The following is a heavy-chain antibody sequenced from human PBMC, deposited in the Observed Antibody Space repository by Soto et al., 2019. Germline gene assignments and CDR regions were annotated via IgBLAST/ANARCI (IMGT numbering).Heavy chain of an antibody. CDR1: GYTFTSYG. J-gene: IGHJ5*02. CDR3: ARVSYYYDSSGLGPFDP. V-gene: IGHV1-18*01. Sequence: ASVKVSCKASGYTFTSYGISWVRQAPGQGLEWMGWISAYNGNTNYAQKLQGRVTMTTDTSTSTAYMELRSLRSDDTAVYYCARVSYYYDSSGLGPFDPRGQGTLVTVSS. CDR2: ISAYNGNT. D-gene: IGHD3-22*01.